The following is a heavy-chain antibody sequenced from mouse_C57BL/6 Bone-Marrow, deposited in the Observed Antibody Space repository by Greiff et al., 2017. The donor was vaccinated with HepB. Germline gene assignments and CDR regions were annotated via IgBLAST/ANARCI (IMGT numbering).Heavy chain of an antibody. Sequence: DVMLVESGGGLVKPGGSLKLSCAASGFTFSSYAMSWVRQTPEKRLEWVATISDGGSYTYYPDNVKGRFTISRDNAKNNLYLQMSHLKSEDTAMYYCARDRDYYGSRVFYWYFDVWGTGTTVTVSS. D-gene: IGHD1-1*01. J-gene: IGHJ1*03. CDR3: ARDRDYYGSRVFYWYFDV. V-gene: IGHV5-4*01. CDR1: GFTFSSYA. CDR2: ISDGGSYT.